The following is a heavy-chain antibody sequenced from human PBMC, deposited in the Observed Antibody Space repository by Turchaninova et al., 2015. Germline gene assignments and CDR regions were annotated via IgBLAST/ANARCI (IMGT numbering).Heavy chain of an antibody. CDR1: GYIFTSYY. D-gene: IGHD2-2*01. CDR2: INPIGGSP. CDR3: ARGLSSSDYYAY. V-gene: IGHV1-46*01. J-gene: IGHJ4*02. Sequence: QVQLVQSGAEVKKPGASVKVSCKASGYIFTSYYIHWVRQAPGQGLEWRGIINPIGGSPTYRPGFQGRVTMTRDTSTTTIYMELNNLRSEDTAVYYCARGLSSSDYYAYWGQGTLVTVSS.